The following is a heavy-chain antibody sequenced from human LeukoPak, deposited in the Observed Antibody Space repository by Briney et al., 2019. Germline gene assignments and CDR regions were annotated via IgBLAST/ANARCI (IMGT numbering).Heavy chain of an antibody. Sequence: PSETLSLTCTVSGGSIRSSYYYWGWIRQPPGKGLEWIGHIYYSGSTNYNPSLKSRVTISIDTSKNQFSLRLSSVTAADTAVYYCARGAAGYSYGWGQGTLVTVSS. CDR3: ARGAAGYSYG. D-gene: IGHD5-18*01. J-gene: IGHJ4*02. V-gene: IGHV4-61*05. CDR2: IYYSGST. CDR1: GGSIRSSYYY.